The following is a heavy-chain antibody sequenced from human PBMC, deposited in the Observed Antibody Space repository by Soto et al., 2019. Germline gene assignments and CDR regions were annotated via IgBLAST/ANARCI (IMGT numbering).Heavy chain of an antibody. CDR3: ARYKRVYYGSGSYHLYYFDY. D-gene: IGHD3-10*01. Sequence: SETLSLTCAVYGGSFSGYYWSWIRQPPGKGLEWIGEINHSGSTNYNPSLKSRVTISVDTSKNQFSLKLSSVTAADTAVYYCARYKRVYYGSGSYHLYYFDYWGQGTLVTVSS. V-gene: IGHV4-34*01. CDR2: INHSGST. J-gene: IGHJ4*02. CDR1: GGSFSGYY.